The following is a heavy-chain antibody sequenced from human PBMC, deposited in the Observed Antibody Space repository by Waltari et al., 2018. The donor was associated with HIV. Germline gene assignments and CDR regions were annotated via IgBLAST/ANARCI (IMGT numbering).Heavy chain of an antibody. J-gene: IGHJ3*02. Sequence: EVQLVESGGGLVQPGGSLRLSCAASGFTFSSYEMNWVRQAPGKGLEWVSYISSSGSTIYYADSVKGRFTISRDNAKNSLYLQMNSLRAEDTAVYYCARSEQWRKALDIWGQGTMVTVSS. D-gene: IGHD6-19*01. CDR3: ARSEQWRKALDI. CDR2: ISSSGSTI. CDR1: GFTFSSYE. V-gene: IGHV3-48*03.